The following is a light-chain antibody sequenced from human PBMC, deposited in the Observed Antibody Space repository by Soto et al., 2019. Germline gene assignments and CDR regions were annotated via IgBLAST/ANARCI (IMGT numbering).Light chain of an antibody. CDR3: SSYTITSTLVV. CDR2: EVN. V-gene: IGLV2-14*01. J-gene: IGLJ2*01. Sequence: QSVLTQPPSASGSPGQSVTISCTGTSSDVGGYNHVSWYQQHPGKAPKLMIYEVNNRPSGVSTRFSGSKSGNTASLTISGLQAEDEADYYCSSYTITSTLVVFGGGTKVTVL. CDR1: SSDVGGYNH.